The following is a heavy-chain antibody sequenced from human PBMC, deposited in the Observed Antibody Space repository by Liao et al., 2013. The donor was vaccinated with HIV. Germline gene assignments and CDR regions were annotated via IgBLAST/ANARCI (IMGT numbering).Heavy chain of an antibody. J-gene: IGHJ4*02. V-gene: IGHV4-4*09. CDR1: GGSVGTHH. Sequence: VQLQESGSTLVKPSETLSLTCTVSGGSVGTHHWSWIRQSPGKGLEWMGYIYHSGSTNYHPSLKSRLAISIDTSKHQFILSLTSVTAADTAVYYCARILRRSGYYFDFWGPGIQVSVSS. CDR2: IYHSGST. CDR3: ARILRRSGYYFDF. D-gene: IGHD2-2*01.